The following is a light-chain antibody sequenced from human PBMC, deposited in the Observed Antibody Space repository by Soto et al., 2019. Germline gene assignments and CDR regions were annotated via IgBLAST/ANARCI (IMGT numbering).Light chain of an antibody. CDR1: QSVSSSY. CDR2: GAS. Sequence: EIVLTQSPGTLSLSPGERATLSCRASQSVSSSYLAWYQQKPGQAPRLLIYGASSRATGIPDRFSGSGSGTVFTLSISILESYDFAVYYCQEYGSSRITLAPGIRLEIK. J-gene: IGKJ5*01. V-gene: IGKV3-20*01. CDR3: QEYGSSRIT.